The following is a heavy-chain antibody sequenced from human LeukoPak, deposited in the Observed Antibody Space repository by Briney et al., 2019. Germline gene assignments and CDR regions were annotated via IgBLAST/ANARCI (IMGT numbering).Heavy chain of an antibody. Sequence: ASVKVSCKTSGYTFTSYDISWVRQAPGQGLEWMGCISGDNGNTNYPQKLQGRVTMTTDTSTSTAYMELRSLRSDDTAIYYCARDPSSGWWGGDVWGQGTTVTVSS. CDR2: ISGDNGNT. V-gene: IGHV1-18*01. J-gene: IGHJ6*02. D-gene: IGHD6-19*01. CDR3: ARDPSSGWWGGDV. CDR1: GYTFTSYD.